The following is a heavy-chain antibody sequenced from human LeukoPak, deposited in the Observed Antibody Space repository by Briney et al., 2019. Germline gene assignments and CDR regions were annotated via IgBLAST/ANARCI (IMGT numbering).Heavy chain of an antibody. CDR2: IYYSGST. V-gene: IGHV4-59*01. D-gene: IGHD3-22*01. Sequence: SETLSLTCTVSGGSISSYYWSWIRQPPGKGLEWIGYIYYSGSTNYNPPLKSRVTISVDTSKNQFSLKLSSVTAADTAVYYCARVCPYYYDSSGYPKSADAFDIWGQGTMVTVSS. J-gene: IGHJ3*02. CDR3: ARVCPYYYDSSGYPKSADAFDI. CDR1: GGSISSYY.